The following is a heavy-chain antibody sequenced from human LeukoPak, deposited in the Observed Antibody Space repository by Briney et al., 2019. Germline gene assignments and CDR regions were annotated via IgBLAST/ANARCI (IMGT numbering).Heavy chain of an antibody. CDR1: GYTFTGYY. V-gene: IGHV1-2*02. D-gene: IGHD5-12*01. J-gene: IGHJ6*03. Sequence: GASVKVSCKASGYTFTGYYMHWVRQAPGQGLEWMGWINPNSGGTNYAQKFQGRVTMTRDTSISTAYMELSRLRSDDTAVYYCARDRAIVATIIYYYYYYMDVWGKGTTVTVSS. CDR3: ARDRAIVATIIYYYYYYMDV. CDR2: INPNSGGT.